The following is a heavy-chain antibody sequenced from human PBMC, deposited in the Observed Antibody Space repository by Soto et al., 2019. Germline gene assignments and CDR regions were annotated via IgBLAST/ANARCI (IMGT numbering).Heavy chain of an antibody. CDR3: AREHDSSGYYYGMDV. J-gene: IGHJ6*02. CDR1: GYTFTSYG. CDR2: ISAYNGNT. V-gene: IGHV1-18*01. D-gene: IGHD3-22*01. Sequence: ASVKVSCKASGYTFTSYGISWVRQAPGQGLEWMGWISAYNGNTNYAQKLQGRVTMTTDTSTSTAYMELRSLRSDDTAVYYCAREHDSSGYYYGMDVWGQGNTVTVYS.